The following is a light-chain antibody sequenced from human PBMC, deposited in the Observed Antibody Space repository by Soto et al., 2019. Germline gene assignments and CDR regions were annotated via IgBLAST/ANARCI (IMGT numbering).Light chain of an antibody. CDR3: AAWDDILNGYV. Sequence: QSVLTQPPSASGTPGQRVTISCSGSSSNIESNTVTWYQQLPGTAPKLVIYSNYDRPSGVPDRFSGSTSGTSASLVIRGLQSEDEADYYCAAWDDILNGYVVGGGTKVTVL. CDR2: SNY. J-gene: IGLJ1*01. V-gene: IGLV1-44*01. CDR1: SSNIESNT.